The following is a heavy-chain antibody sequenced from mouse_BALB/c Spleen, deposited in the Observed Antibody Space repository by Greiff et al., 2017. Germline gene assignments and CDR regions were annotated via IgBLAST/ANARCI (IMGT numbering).Heavy chain of an antibody. J-gene: IGHJ4*01. CDR3: TGNGNYDAMDY. Sequence: EVKLEESGGGLVQPGGSMKLSCVASGFTFSSYWMSWVRQSPEKGLEWVAEIRLKSDNYATHYAESVKGKFTISRDDSKSRLYLQMNSLRAEDTGIYYCTGNGNYDAMDYWGQGTSVTVSS. D-gene: IGHD2-1*01. CDR2: IRLKSDNYAT. V-gene: IGHV6-6*02. CDR1: GFTFSSYW.